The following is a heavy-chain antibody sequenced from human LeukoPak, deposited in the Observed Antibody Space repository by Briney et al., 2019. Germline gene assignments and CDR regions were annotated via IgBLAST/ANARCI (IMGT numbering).Heavy chain of an antibody. Sequence: PGGSLRLSCAAPGFTFSGYVMTWVRQAPGKGLGCVSSITFSSSHIYYADSVKGRFTISRDNTKDSLYLQMNSLRAEDTAIYYCARGPQFSGPGWFDPWGQGTLVTVSS. D-gene: IGHD3-10*01. CDR3: ARGPQFSGPGWFDP. J-gene: IGHJ5*02. CDR2: ITFSSSHI. CDR1: GFTFSGYV. V-gene: IGHV3-21*01.